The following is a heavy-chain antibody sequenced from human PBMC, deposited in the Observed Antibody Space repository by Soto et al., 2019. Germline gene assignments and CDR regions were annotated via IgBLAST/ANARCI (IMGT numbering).Heavy chain of an antibody. Sequence: QVQLVQSGAEVKKPGSSVKVSCKASGGTFSSYTISWVRQAPGQGLEWMGRIIPILGIANYAQKFQGRVTITADKSTSTAYMELSSLRSEDTDVYYCARSREDYDILTGPPYWYFDLWGRGTLVTVSS. J-gene: IGHJ2*01. CDR1: GGTFSSYT. V-gene: IGHV1-69*02. CDR2: IIPILGIA. CDR3: ARSREDYDILTGPPYWYFDL. D-gene: IGHD3-9*01.